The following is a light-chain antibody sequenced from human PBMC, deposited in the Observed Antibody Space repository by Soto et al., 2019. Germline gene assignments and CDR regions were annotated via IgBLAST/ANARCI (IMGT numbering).Light chain of an antibody. CDR2: GAS. CDR3: QQYNTSPT. CDR1: ESVRNNY. J-gene: IGKJ1*01. V-gene: IGKV3-20*01. Sequence: EIVLTQSPDTLSLSPGERATLSCRASESVRNNYLAWYQQKPGRAPRLLIYGASSRATGIPDRFTGSAFGTEFTLTISRLEPEDSAVYFCQQYNTSPTFGQGTKVDIK.